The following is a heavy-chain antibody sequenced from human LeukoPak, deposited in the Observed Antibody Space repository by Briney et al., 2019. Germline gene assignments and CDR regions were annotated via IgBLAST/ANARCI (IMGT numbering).Heavy chain of an antibody. CDR3: ARGAYWVAATPYNWFDP. Sequence: SQTLSLTCAISGDSVFSNSAAWNWIRQSPSRGLEWLGRTYYRSKWYNDYAVSVKSRIAINPDTSKNQFSLKLSSVTAADTAVYYCARGAYWVAATPYNWFDPWGQGTLVTVSS. V-gene: IGHV6-1*01. J-gene: IGHJ5*02. CDR2: TYYRSKWYN. CDR1: GDSVFSNSAA. D-gene: IGHD2-15*01.